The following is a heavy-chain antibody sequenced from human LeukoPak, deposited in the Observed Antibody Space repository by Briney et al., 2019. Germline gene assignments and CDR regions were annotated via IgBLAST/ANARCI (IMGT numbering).Heavy chain of an antibody. CDR1: GLIFHNYA. J-gene: IGHJ4*02. CDR3: AKDRVNLYSSGWYDY. D-gene: IGHD6-19*01. V-gene: IGHV3-43*02. CDR2: ISGDGGST. Sequence: PGGSLRLSCAAPGLIFHNYAIHSVRQAPGKGLEWVSLISGDGGSTYYADSVKGRFTISRDNSKNSLYLQMNSLRTEDTALYYCAKDRVNLYSSGWYDYWGQGTLVTVSS.